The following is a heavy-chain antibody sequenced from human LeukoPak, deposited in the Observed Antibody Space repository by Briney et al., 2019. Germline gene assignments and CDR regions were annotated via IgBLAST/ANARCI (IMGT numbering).Heavy chain of an antibody. Sequence: SETLSLTCTVSGGSISSYYWSWLRQPPGKGLEWIGYIYYSGSTNYNPSLKSRVTISVDTSSNQFALKLTPWTASATAVYYCARDNPVLLWFGEGGAFAIWGQGTMVTVSS. CDR2: IYYSGST. CDR3: ARDNPVLLWFGEGGAFAI. D-gene: IGHD3-10*01. J-gene: IGHJ3*02. V-gene: IGHV4-59*01. CDR1: GGSISSYY.